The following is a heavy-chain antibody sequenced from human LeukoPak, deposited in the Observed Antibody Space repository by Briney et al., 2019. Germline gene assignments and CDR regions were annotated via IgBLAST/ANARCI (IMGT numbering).Heavy chain of an antibody. V-gene: IGHV3-23*01. CDR2: ISGSGGST. CDR3: AKDVVGATGFDY. CDR1: GFTFSSYA. Sequence: GGSLRLSCAASGFTFSSYAMSRVRQAPGKGLEWVSAISGSGGSTYYADSVKGRFTISRDNSKNTLYLQMNSLRAEDTAVYYCAKDVVGATGFDYWGQGTLVTVSS. D-gene: IGHD1-26*01. J-gene: IGHJ4*02.